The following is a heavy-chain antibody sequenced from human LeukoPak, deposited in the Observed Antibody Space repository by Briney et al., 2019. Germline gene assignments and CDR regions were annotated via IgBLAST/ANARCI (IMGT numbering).Heavy chain of an antibody. V-gene: IGHV1-69*05. J-gene: IGHJ3*02. Sequence: SVKVSCKASGGTFSSYAISWVRQAPGQGLEWMGGIIPIFGTANYAQKFQGRVTITTDESTSTAYMELSGLRSGDTAVYFCARRGYYYDSSGRPADAFDIWGQGTMVTVSS. D-gene: IGHD3-22*01. CDR3: ARRGYYYDSSGRPADAFDI. CDR1: GGTFSSYA. CDR2: IIPIFGTA.